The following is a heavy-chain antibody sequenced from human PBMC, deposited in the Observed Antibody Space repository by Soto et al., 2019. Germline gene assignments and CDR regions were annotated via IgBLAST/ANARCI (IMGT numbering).Heavy chain of an antibody. CDR3: ARGSGYSQPFDY. D-gene: IGHD3-22*01. V-gene: IGHV4-31*03. J-gene: IGHJ4*02. Sequence: SETLSLTCTVSGGSIGSGGYYWSWIRQHPGKGLEWIGYIYYSGSTYYNPSLKSRVTISVDTSKNQFSLKLSSVTAADTAVYYCARGSGYSQPFDYWGQGTLVTVSS. CDR2: IYYSGST. CDR1: GGSIGSGGYY.